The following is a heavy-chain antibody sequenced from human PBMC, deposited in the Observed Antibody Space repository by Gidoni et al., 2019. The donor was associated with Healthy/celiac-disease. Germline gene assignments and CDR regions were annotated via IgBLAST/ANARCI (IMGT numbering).Heavy chain of an antibody. D-gene: IGHD3-3*02. CDR2: IYYSGST. CDR3: AREIRDDAFDI. Sequence: QVQLQESCPGLVQPFQTLSLTCSVPGRSISSGDYYWSWIRQPPGKGLEWIGYIYYSGSTYYNPSLKSRVTISVDTSKNQFSLKLSSVTAADTAVYYCAREIRDDAFDIWGQGTMVTVSS. J-gene: IGHJ3*02. CDR1: GRSISSGDYY. V-gene: IGHV4-30-4*01.